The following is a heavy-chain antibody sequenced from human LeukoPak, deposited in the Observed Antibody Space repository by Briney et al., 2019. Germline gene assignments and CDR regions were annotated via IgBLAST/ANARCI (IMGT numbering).Heavy chain of an antibody. CDR1: GFTFSSYS. V-gene: IGHV3-30*03. CDR2: ISSDGSNK. J-gene: IGHJ4*02. D-gene: IGHD1-26*01. CDR3: ARNPPRYLN. Sequence: GGSLRLSCAASGFTFSSYSMHWVRQAPGKGLEWVAVISSDGSNKYYADSVKGRFIISRDNSKNTLYLQMNSLRAEDTAVYYCARNPPRYLNWGQGTLVTVSS.